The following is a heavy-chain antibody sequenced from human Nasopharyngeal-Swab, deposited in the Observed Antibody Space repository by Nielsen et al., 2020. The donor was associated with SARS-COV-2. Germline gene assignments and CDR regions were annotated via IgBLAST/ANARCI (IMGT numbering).Heavy chain of an antibody. V-gene: IGHV3-48*02. D-gene: IGHD6-6*01. CDR1: GFTFSSYS. Sequence: GESLKISCAASGFTFSSYSMNWVRQAPGKGLEWVSYISSSSSTIYYADSVKGRFTISRDNAKNSLYLQMNSLRDEDPAVYYCARDGYSSSWYAFDIWGQGTMVTVSS. CDR2: ISSSSSTI. J-gene: IGHJ3*02. CDR3: ARDGYSSSWYAFDI.